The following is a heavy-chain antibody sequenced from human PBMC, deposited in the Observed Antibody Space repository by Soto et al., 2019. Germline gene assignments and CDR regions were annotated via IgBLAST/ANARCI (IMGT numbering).Heavy chain of an antibody. CDR3: ARGIAARLTALWDV. J-gene: IGHJ6*01. CDR1: GGFISSGGYA. CDR2: IYHSGST. Sequence: SGTLSFTCAFSGGFISSGGYAWTWIRQPPGKGLEWIGYIYHSGSTYYNPSLKSRVTISVDRSKNQFSLKLSSVTAADTAVYYCARGIAARLTALWDVWGQGTTVTVSS. D-gene: IGHD6-6*01. V-gene: IGHV4-30-2*01.